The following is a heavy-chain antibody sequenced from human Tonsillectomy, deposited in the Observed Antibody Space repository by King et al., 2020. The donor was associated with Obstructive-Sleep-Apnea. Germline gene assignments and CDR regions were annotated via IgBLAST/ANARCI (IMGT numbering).Heavy chain of an antibody. Sequence: VQLVESGGGLVQPGGSLRLSCTASGFTFSSYVMSWVRQAPGKGLEWVSSISGGGGSTYYADSVKGRFTISRDNSKNTLYLQMNSLRAEDTAVYYCAKDPDYYDSSGYSSSWYFDLWGRGTLVTVSS. D-gene: IGHD3-22*01. CDR3: AKDPDYYDSSGYSSSWYFDL. CDR2: ISGGGGST. V-gene: IGHV3-23*04. CDR1: GFTFSSYV. J-gene: IGHJ2*01.